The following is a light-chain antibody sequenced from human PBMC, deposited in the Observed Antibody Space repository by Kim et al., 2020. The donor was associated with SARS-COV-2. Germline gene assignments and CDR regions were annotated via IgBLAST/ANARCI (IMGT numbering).Light chain of an antibody. CDR3: SAWDNSLSAWV. CDR2: RNN. V-gene: IGLV10-54*01. J-gene: IGLJ3*02. Sequence: QAGLTQPPSVSKGLRQTATLTCTGNSNNVGDQGATWLQQHQGHPPKLLSYRNNNRPSGISERLSASRSGNTASLTITGLQPEDEGDYYCSAWDNSLSAWVFGGGTKLTVL. CDR1: SNNVGDQG.